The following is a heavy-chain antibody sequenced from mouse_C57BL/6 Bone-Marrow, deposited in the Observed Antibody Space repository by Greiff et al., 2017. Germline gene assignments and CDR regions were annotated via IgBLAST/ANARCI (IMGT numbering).Heavy chain of an antibody. CDR3: ARSSTFFYYFDY. V-gene: IGHV1-47*01. J-gene: IGHJ2*01. CDR1: GYTFTTYS. CDR2: FHPYNDDT. Sequence: VQLQQPGAELVKPGASVKMSCKASGYTFTTYSIEWMKQNHGKSLEWIGNFHPYNDDTKYNEKFKGKATLTVEKSSNTVYLELSLLTSDDSAVYCCARSSTFFYYFDYWGQGTTLTVSS. D-gene: IGHD5-1*01.